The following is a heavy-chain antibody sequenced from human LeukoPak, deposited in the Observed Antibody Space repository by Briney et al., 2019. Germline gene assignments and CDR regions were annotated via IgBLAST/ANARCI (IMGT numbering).Heavy chain of an antibody. D-gene: IGHD3-22*01. J-gene: IGHJ3*02. CDR2: NSWNCGSI. CDR1: GFTFDDYA. V-gene: IGHV3-9*01. Sequence: SLRLSCAASGFTFDDYAMHLVRQAPGKGLEWVSGNSWNCGSIGYADSVKGRFTISRDDAKNSLYLKMNSLRAEDTALYYCAKDGVYDSSGYYHDAFDIWGQGTMVTVSS. CDR3: AKDGVYDSSGYYHDAFDI.